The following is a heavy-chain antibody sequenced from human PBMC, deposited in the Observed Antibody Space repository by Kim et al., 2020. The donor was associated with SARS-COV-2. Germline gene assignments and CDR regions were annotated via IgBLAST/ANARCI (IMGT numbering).Heavy chain of an antibody. V-gene: IGHV1-46*01. J-gene: IGHJ4*02. Sequence: SYAQKFQGRVTMTWDTSTSTVYMELSSLTSEDTAMYYCTREPRNSGYFDYWGQGTLVTVSS. CDR3: TREPRNSGYFDY. D-gene: IGHD6-19*01.